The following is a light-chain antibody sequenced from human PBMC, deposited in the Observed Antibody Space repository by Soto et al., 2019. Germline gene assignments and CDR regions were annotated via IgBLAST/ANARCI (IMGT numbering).Light chain of an antibody. J-gene: IGKJ5*01. CDR2: GAS. Sequence: DIQMTQSPSSLSASVGDRVTITCRASLPISNYLAWYQQKPGKAPKLLIYGASNLETGVPSRFSGSGSGTDFTFTISSLQPEDIATYFCQQYDNVFTFGQGTRLEIK. CDR1: LPISNY. V-gene: IGKV1-33*01. CDR3: QQYDNVFT.